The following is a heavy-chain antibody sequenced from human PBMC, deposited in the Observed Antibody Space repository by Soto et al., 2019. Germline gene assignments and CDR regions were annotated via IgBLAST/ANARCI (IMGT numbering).Heavy chain of an antibody. CDR1: GASISSTYW. D-gene: IGHD2-15*01. J-gene: IGHJ5*02. Sequence: QVQLRESGPGLVKPSGTLSLTCVVSGASISSTYWWSWVRQPPGKGLAWIGEIYHTGSTKYNPSLKGRVTISIDKPNGEVSLKLDSVTAADTAVYYWATLPPRIEVVVTPIPTWGQGILVTVAS. CDR3: ATLPPRIEVVVTPIPT. V-gene: IGHV4-4*02. CDR2: IYHTGST.